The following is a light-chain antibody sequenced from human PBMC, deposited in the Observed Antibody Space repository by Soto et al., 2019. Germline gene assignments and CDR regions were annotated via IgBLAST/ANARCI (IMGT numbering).Light chain of an antibody. Sequence: AIQMTHSPSSLSASVGDRVTITCRASQGIRNDLAWYQEKPGKAPKLLIYAASTLQTGVPSRFSGSGSGTDFTLTISSLQPADFATYYCLQDYNYPRTFGQGTKVEIK. CDR1: QGIRND. CDR3: LQDYNYPRT. CDR2: AAS. J-gene: IGKJ1*01. V-gene: IGKV1-6*01.